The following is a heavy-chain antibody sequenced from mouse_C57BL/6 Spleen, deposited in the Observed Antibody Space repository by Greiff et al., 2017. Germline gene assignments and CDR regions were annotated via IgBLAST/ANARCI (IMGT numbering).Heavy chain of an antibody. Sequence: QVQLKESGAELARPGASVKLSCKASGYTFTSYGISWVKQRTGQGLEWIGEIYPRSGNTYYNEKFKGTATLTADKSSSTAYMELRSLTSEDSAVYFCAIFLIYDGYYGARDYWGQGTSVTVSS. D-gene: IGHD2-3*01. CDR3: AIFLIYDGYYGARDY. V-gene: IGHV1-81*01. CDR1: GYTFTSYG. J-gene: IGHJ4*01. CDR2: IYPRSGNT.